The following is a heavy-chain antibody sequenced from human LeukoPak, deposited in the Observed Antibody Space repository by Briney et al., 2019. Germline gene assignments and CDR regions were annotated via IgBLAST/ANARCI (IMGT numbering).Heavy chain of an antibody. CDR1: GYSISSGYY. D-gene: IGHD4-23*01. Sequence: SETLSLXCTVSGYSISSGYYWGWIRQPPGMGLEWIGTFYHTGSTYYNPSLKSRVTISVDTSKNHFSLKLNSVTAADTAVYYCARHGTTVVTYFDYWGQGTLVTVSS. V-gene: IGHV4-38-2*02. CDR3: ARHGTTVVTYFDY. CDR2: FYHTGST. J-gene: IGHJ4*02.